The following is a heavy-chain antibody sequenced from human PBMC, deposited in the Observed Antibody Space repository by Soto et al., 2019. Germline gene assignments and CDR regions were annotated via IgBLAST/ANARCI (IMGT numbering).Heavy chain of an antibody. CDR1: GFSVRTNY. CDR2: FESGGSI. V-gene: IGHV3-53*01. D-gene: IGHD2-21*02. CDR3: ARAGVTPHFFDY. Sequence: LRLSCAASGFSVRTNYMSWVRQAPGKGLEWVSVFESGGSIYYADSVKGRFIISRDYAKNTVYLQMNSLRADDTAVYYCARAGVTPHFFDYWGQGTLVTVSS. J-gene: IGHJ4*02.